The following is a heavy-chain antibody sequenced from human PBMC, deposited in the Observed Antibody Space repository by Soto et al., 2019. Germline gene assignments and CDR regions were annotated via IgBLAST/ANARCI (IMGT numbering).Heavy chain of an antibody. V-gene: IGHV1-69*06. D-gene: IGHD4-17*01. CDR3: AAGPTVNTAGYFDY. CDR1: GGTFSSYA. Sequence: SVKGCCKASGGTFSSYAISWVRQAPGQGLEWMGGIIPIFGTANYAQKFQGRVTITADKSTSTAYMELSSLRSEDTAVYYCAAGPTVNTAGYFDYWGQGTMVTVSS. CDR2: IIPIFGTA. J-gene: IGHJ4*02.